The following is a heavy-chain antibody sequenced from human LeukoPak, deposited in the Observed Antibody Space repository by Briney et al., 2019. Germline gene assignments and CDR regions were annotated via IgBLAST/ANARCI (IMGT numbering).Heavy chain of an antibody. J-gene: IGHJ1*01. CDR1: GFPFNSYS. D-gene: IGHD2-8*02. Sequence: PGGSLRLSCAASGFPFNSYSMNWVRQAPGQGLEWVSSISSSSNYIYYAESVKGRFTISKDNAKNSVYLHMNSLTAESTAIYYCVREYCRTGGCYKYFLSWGQRALVSVSS. CDR3: VREYCRTGGCYKYFLS. V-gene: IGHV3-21*01. CDR2: ISSSSNYI.